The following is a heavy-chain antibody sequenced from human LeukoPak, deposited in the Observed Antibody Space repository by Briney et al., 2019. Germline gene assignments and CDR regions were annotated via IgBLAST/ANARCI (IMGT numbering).Heavy chain of an antibody. CDR1: GGSITSYY. CDR2: IYYSGST. Sequence: SETLSLTCTVSGGSITSYYWSWIRQPPGKGLEWIGSIYYSGSTNYNPSLKSRVTISVDTSKNQFSLKLSSVTAADTAVYYCARVLGYGDWFDPWGLGTLVTVSS. CDR3: ARVLGYGDWFDP. J-gene: IGHJ5*02. V-gene: IGHV4-59*01. D-gene: IGHD4-17*01.